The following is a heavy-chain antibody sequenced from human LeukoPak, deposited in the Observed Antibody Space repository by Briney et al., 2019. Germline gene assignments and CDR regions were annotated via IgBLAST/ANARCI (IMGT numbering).Heavy chain of an antibody. D-gene: IGHD4-11*01. CDR3: ARGNSDYDHDY. J-gene: IGHJ4*02. Sequence: GGPLRLSCAASGFTFSSYSMNWVRQAPGKGLEWVSSISTTSRYIYYADSVKGRFTVSRDNAKNSLSLQMNSLRAEDTAVYYCARGNSDYDHDYWGQGTLVTVSS. CDR1: GFTFSSYS. V-gene: IGHV3-21*01. CDR2: ISTTSRYI.